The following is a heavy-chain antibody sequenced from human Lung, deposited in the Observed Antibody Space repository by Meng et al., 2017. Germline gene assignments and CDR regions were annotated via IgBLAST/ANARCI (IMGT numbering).Heavy chain of an antibody. Sequence: VKLQQWGACGLNPSETLSLTCVVSGGSFSDSDWSWLRQPPGKGLECIGEINHSGSTTYNPSLESRATISVDTSQNNLSLKLSSVTAADSAVYYCARGPTTMAHDFDYWGQGTLVTVSS. V-gene: IGHV4-34*01. J-gene: IGHJ4*02. CDR2: INHSGST. D-gene: IGHD4-11*01. CDR3: ARGPTTMAHDFDY. CDR1: GGSFSDSD.